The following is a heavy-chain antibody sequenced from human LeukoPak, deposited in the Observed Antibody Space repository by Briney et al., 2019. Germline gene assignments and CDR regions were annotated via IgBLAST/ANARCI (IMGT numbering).Heavy chain of an antibody. J-gene: IGHJ4*02. Sequence: PGGSLRLSCTASGFSFSNHYMRWIRQAPGKGLEWVSSISSSSSYIYYADSVKGRFTISRDNAKNSLYLQMNSLRAEDTAVYYCARDRGLYYYDSSGCFGYWGQGTLVTVSS. CDR2: ISSSSSYI. D-gene: IGHD3-22*01. V-gene: IGHV3-21*01. CDR1: GFSFSNHY. CDR3: ARDRGLYYYDSSGCFGY.